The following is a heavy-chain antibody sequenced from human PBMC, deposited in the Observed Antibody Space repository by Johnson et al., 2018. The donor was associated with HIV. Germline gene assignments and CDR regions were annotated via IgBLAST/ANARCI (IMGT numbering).Heavy chain of an antibody. CDR1: GFTFNSYG. CDR2: IWYDGSNK. V-gene: IGHV3-30*19. Sequence: HVQLVESGGGVVQPGRSLRLSCAASGFTFNSYGMHWVRQAPGKGLEWVAVIWYDGSNKYYADSVKGRFTISRDNSKKTLYLQMNSLRAEDTAVYYCARYGISFVGATTVKWAFDIWGQGTMVTVSS. J-gene: IGHJ3*02. D-gene: IGHD1-26*01. CDR3: ARYGISFVGATTVKWAFDI.